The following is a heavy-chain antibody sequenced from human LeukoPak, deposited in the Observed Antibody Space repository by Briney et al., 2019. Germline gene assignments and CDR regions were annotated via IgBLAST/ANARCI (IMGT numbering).Heavy chain of an antibody. CDR1: GFTFSSSA. J-gene: IGHJ3*02. V-gene: IGHV3-30*04. Sequence: GGSLRLSCTASGFTFSSSAMRWVRQAPGKGLEWVAVMSYDGTYKYYGDPVKGRFTISRDNSKNTLYLQMNSLRADDTAVYYCARPRNQYVNDAFDIWGQGTVVTVSS. CDR2: MSYDGTYK. CDR3: ARPRNQYVNDAFDI. D-gene: IGHD1-14*01.